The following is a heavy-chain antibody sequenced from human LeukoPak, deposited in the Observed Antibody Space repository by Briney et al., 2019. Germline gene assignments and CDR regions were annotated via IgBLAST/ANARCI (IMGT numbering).Heavy chain of an antibody. D-gene: IGHD1-26*01. CDR1: GYSISNGYY. V-gene: IGHV4-38-2*02. J-gene: IGHJ4*02. CDR3: ARVGVTADFDY. CDR2: VYHGGNT. Sequence: PSETLSLTCTVSGYSISNGYYWGWIRQPPGKGLEFIGSVYHGGNTYYKASLKSRVTISVDTSKNQFSLKLSSVTAADTAVYYCARVGVTADFDYWGQGTLVTVSS.